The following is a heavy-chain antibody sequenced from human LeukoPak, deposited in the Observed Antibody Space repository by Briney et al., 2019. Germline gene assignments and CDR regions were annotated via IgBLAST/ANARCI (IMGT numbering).Heavy chain of an antibody. CDR3: ARDGSIPWGYYMDV. Sequence: GGSLRLSCVASGLTFSSYNMNWVRQAPGKGLEWVSFISSSSNYIYYADSVKGRFTISRDNAKNSLLLQMNSLRAEDTAVYYCARDGSIPWGYYMDVWGKGTTVTISS. V-gene: IGHV3-21*01. CDR2: ISSSSNYI. J-gene: IGHJ6*03. D-gene: IGHD2-2*02. CDR1: GLTFSSYN.